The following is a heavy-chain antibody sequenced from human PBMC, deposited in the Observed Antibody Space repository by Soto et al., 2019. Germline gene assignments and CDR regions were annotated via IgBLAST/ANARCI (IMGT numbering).Heavy chain of an antibody. CDR2: IIPIFGTA. CDR3: ARDRSYGSYYFDY. J-gene: IGHJ4*02. D-gene: IGHD3-10*01. Sequence: GASVKVSCKASGGTFSSYAISWVRQAPGQGLEWMGGIIPIFGTANYAQKFQGRVTITADESTSTAYMELSSLRSEDTAVYYCARDRSYGSYYFDYWGQGTLVTVSS. V-gene: IGHV1-69*13. CDR1: GGTFSSYA.